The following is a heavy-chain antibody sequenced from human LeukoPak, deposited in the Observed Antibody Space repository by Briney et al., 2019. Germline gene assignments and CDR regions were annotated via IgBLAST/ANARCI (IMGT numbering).Heavy chain of an antibody. V-gene: IGHV3-23*01. J-gene: IGHJ4*02. CDR1: GFTFSSYA. Sequence: GGSLRLSCAASGFTFSSYAMSWVRQAPGKGLEWVSAISVSGGSTYYADSVKRRFTISRDNSKNTLYLQMNSLRAEDTAVYYCASLSSGWYKDFDYWGQGTLVTVSS. CDR3: ASLSSGWYKDFDY. D-gene: IGHD6-19*01. CDR2: ISVSGGST.